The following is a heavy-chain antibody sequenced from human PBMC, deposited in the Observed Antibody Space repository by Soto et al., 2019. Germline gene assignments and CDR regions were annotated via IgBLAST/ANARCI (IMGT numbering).Heavy chain of an antibody. CDR2: INPNSGGT. CDR1: GYTFTGYY. V-gene: IGHV1-2*02. CDR3: AKALDGGAFDI. Sequence: QVQLVQSGAEVKKPGASVKVSCKASGYTFTGYYMHWVRQAPGQGLEWMGVINPNSGGTNYAKKVQGGVTMTRATSISTAYVELSRLRSADTAVDYWAKALDGGAFDIWGQGTMVTVSS. D-gene: IGHD3-16*01. J-gene: IGHJ3*02.